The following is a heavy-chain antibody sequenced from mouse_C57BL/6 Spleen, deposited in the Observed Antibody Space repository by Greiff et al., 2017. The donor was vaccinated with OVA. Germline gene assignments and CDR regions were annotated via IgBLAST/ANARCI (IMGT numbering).Heavy chain of an antibody. CDR1: GYTFTSYW. V-gene: IGHV1-7*01. CDR3: ARSPYGSHFDY. J-gene: IGHJ2*01. CDR2: INPSSGYT. Sequence: QVHVKQSGAELAKPGASVKLSCKASGYTFTSYWMHWVKQRPGQGLEWIGYINPSSGYTKYNQKFKDKATLTADKSSSTAYMQLSSLTYEDSAVYYCARSPYGSHFDYWGQGTTLTVSS. D-gene: IGHD1-1*01.